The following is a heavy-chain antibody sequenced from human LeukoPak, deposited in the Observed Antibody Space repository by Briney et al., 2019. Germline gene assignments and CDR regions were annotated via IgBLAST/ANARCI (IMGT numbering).Heavy chain of an antibody. CDR1: GGSISSYY. V-gene: IGHV4-4*08. CDR2: IYTSGNT. Sequence: SETLSLTCTVSGGSISSYYWSWIRQPPGKGLEWIGRIYTSGNTYYNPSLKSRVTISVDTSKNQFSLKLSSVTAADTAMYYCAREVGGSYYGPTDHWGQGTLVTVST. CDR3: AREVGGSYYGPTDH. D-gene: IGHD3-10*01. J-gene: IGHJ4*02.